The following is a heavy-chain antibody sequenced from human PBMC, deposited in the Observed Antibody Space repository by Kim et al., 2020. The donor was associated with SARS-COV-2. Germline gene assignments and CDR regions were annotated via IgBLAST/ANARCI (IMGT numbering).Heavy chain of an antibody. CDR2: ISSNGGST. Sequence: GGSLRLSCAASGFTFSSYAMHWVRQAPGKGLEYVSAISSNGGSTYYANSVKDRFTISRDNSKNTLYLQMGSLRAEDMAVYYCATAPRPFYFDYWGQGTLVTVSS. D-gene: IGHD6-6*01. CDR3: ATAPRPFYFDY. CDR1: GFTFSSYA. J-gene: IGHJ4*02. V-gene: IGHV3-64*01.